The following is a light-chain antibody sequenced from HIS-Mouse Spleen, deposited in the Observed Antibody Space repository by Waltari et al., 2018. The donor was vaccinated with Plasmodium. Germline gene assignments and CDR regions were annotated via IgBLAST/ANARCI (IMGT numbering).Light chain of an antibody. Sequence: EIVMTQSPATLSVSPGERATLPCRASQSVSSNLAWYQQKPGQAPRLLIYGASTRATGIPARFSGSVSGTEFTLTISSLQSEDFAVYYCQQYNNWSFTFGPGTKVDI. V-gene: IGKV3-15*01. CDR2: GAS. CDR3: QQYNNWSFT. J-gene: IGKJ3*01. CDR1: QSVSSN.